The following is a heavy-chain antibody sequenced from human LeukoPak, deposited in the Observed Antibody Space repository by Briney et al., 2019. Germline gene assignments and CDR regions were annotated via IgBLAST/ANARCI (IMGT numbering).Heavy chain of an antibody. CDR3: AKVFAVARAFDY. J-gene: IGHJ4*02. V-gene: IGHV3-23*01. CDR1: EFTFSSYA. Sequence: GGSLRLSCAASEFTFSSYAMSWVRQAPGKGLEWVSAISGSGGSTYYADSVKGRFTISRDNSKNTLYLQMNSLRAEDTAVYYCAKVFAVARAFDYWGQGAPVTVSS. D-gene: IGHD6-19*01. CDR2: ISGSGGST.